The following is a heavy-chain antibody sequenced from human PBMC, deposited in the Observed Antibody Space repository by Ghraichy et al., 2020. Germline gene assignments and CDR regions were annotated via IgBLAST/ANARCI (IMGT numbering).Heavy chain of an antibody. V-gene: IGHV4-31*03. Sequence: SETLSLTCTVSGGSISSGDYYWNWIRQHPGKGLEWIGYMYYSGSTYYNPSLKSRVTISVDTSKNQFSLKLSSVTAADTAVYYCARDRYDSSGTPDAFEMWGQGTMVTVSS. J-gene: IGHJ3*02. D-gene: IGHD3-22*01. CDR2: MYYSGST. CDR1: GGSISSGDYY. CDR3: ARDRYDSSGTPDAFEM.